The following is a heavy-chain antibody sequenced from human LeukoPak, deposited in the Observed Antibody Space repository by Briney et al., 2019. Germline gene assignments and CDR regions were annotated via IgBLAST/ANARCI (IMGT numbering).Heavy chain of an antibody. CDR3: ARDSMIYGMDV. J-gene: IGHJ6*02. V-gene: IGHV4-39*07. D-gene: IGHD2/OR15-2a*01. CDR2: IYYSGST. CDR1: GGSISSSSYY. Sequence: SETLSLTCTVSGGSISSSSYYWGWIRQPPGKGLEWIGSIYYSGSTYYNPSLKSRVTISVDTSKNQFSLKLSSVTAADTAVYYCARDSMIYGMDVWGQGTTVTVSS.